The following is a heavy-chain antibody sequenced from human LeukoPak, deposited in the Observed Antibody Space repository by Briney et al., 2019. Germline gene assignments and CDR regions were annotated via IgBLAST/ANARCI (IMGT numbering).Heavy chain of an antibody. CDR2: INPSGGST. CDR3: APTVGATGAFDI. Sequence: GASVKVSCKASGYTFTSYYMHWVRQAPGQGPEWMGIINPSGGSTSYAQKFQGRVTMTRDMSTSTVYMELSSLRSEDTAVYYCAPTVGATGAFDIWGQGTMVTVSS. V-gene: IGHV1-46*01. CDR1: GYTFTSYY. J-gene: IGHJ3*02. D-gene: IGHD1-26*01.